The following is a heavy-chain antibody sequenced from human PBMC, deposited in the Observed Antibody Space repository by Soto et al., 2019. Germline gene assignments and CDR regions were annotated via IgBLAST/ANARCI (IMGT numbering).Heavy chain of an antibody. V-gene: IGHV4-59*01. CDR3: VRPAGGDFIDAFDI. CDR1: GGSISSYY. CDR2: IYYSGST. Sequence: QVQLQESGPGLVKPSETLSLTCTVSGGSISSYYWSWIRQPPGKGLEWIGYIYYSGSTNYNPSLKRRVTISVDTSKNQFSLKLSSVTAADTAVYYCVRPAGGDFIDAFDIWGQGTMVTVSS. J-gene: IGHJ3*02. D-gene: IGHD2-21*02.